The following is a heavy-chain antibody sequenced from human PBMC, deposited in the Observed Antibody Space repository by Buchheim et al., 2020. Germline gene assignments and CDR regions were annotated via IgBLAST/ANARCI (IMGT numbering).Heavy chain of an antibody. Sequence: EVQLEESGGGLVLPGGSLRLSCAGSGFTFSNYWMTWVRQAPGMGLEWVANIKQDGSEKIYVDSVKGRFTISRDNATSSLSLHMSSLKAEDTAVYYCARAGTGITIFGGVNGLDVWGQGAT. CDR1: GFTFSNYW. CDR2: IKQDGSEK. D-gene: IGHD3-3*01. V-gene: IGHV3-7*01. J-gene: IGHJ6*02. CDR3: ARAGTGITIFGGVNGLDV.